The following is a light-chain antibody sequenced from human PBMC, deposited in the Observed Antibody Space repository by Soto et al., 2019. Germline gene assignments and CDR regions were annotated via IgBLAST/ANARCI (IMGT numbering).Light chain of an antibody. J-gene: IGLJ2*01. CDR2: GNS. CDR3: VV. V-gene: IGLV1-40*01. CDR1: SSNIGAGYD. Sequence: QLVLTQPPSVSGAPGQRVTISCTGSSSNIGAGYDVHWYQQLPGTAPKLLIYGNSNRPSGVPDRFSGSKSGTSASLAITDCQSYDSSLSGYVVFGGGTKLTVL.